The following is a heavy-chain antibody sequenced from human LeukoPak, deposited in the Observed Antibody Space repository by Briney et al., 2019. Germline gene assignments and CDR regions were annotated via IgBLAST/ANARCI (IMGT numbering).Heavy chain of an antibody. D-gene: IGHD3-3*01. CDR3: AREGPYYDFWIGYYPV. CDR1: GGSISSGGYY. V-gene: IGHV4-31*03. CDR2: IYYSGST. J-gene: IGHJ6*02. Sequence: SQTQTLPCTVSGGSISSGGYYWTWIRQHPGKGLEWIGYIYYSGSTYYNPSLKSRVTISVDTSKNQFSLKLSSVTAADTAVYYCAREGPYYDFWIGYYPVWGQRTTVTVSS.